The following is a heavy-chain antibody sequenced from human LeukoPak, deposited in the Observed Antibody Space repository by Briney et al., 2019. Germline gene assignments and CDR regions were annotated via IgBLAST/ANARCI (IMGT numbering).Heavy chain of an antibody. CDR3: ARDSAGNDY. V-gene: IGHV3-7*01. Sequence: GGSLRLSREASGFTFSTYWMSWVRQAPGEGLEWVANIKQDGSEKYYVDSVKGRFTISRDNAKSSLYLQMNSLRAEDTAMYYCARDSAGNDYWGQGTLVTVSS. D-gene: IGHD6-13*01. CDR1: GFTFSTYW. J-gene: IGHJ4*02. CDR2: IKQDGSEK.